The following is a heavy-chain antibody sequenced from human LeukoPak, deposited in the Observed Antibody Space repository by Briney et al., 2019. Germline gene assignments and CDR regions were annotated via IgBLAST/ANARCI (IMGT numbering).Heavy chain of an antibody. V-gene: IGHV3-23*01. CDR1: GFTFSSYA. D-gene: IGHD6-13*01. Sequence: SGGSLRLSCAASGFTFSSYAMSWVRQAPGKGLEWVSAISGSGGSTYYADSVKGRFTISRDNSKNTLYLQMNSLRAEDTAVYYCAKGAHSSSWFSEYYGMDVWGQGTTVTVSS. CDR3: AKGAHSSSWFSEYYGMDV. J-gene: IGHJ6*02. CDR2: ISGSGGST.